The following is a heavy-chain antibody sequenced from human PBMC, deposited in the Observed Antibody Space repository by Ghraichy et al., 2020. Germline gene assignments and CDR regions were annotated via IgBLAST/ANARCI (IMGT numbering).Heavy chain of an antibody. CDR1: GGSISNIH. D-gene: IGHD5-24*01. CDR2: IDIIGNT. CDR3: ARRWRITTRGDGIDV. J-gene: IGHJ6*02. V-gene: IGHV4-4*09. Sequence: SQTLSLTCTISGGSISNIHWTWIRQPPGMGLEWIGYIDIIGNTNYNPTLESRVSISIDPSQNQFSLKLTSVTAAETAVYYCARRWRITTRGDGIDVWGQGTTVAVSS.